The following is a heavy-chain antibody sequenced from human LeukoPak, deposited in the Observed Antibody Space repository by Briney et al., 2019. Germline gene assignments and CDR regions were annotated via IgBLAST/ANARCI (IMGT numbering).Heavy chain of an antibody. CDR3: AMRERLAAAFDY. D-gene: IGHD6-13*01. CDR1: GGSISSASYY. CDR2: IYTSGST. V-gene: IGHV4-61*02. J-gene: IGHJ4*02. Sequence: SQTLSLTCTVSGGSISSASYYWSWIRQPAGKGLEWIGRIYTSGSTNYNPSLKGRVTISVDTSKNQFSLKLSPVTAADTAVYYCAMRERLAAAFDYWGQGTLVTVSS.